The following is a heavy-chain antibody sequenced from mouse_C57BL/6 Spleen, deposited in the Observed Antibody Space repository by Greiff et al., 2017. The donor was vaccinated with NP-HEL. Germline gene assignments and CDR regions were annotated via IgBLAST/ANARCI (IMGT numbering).Heavy chain of an antibody. J-gene: IGHJ4*01. Sequence: DVKLVESGGGLVKPGGSLKLSCAASGFTFSSYAMSWVRQTPEKRLEWVATISDGGSYTYYPDNVKGRFTISRDNAKNNLYLQLSQLKSEDTAMYYCARGGTGALGCWGKGTSVTVAS. V-gene: IGHV5-4*03. CDR3: ARGGTGALGC. CDR1: GFTFSSYA. CDR2: ISDGGSYT. D-gene: IGHD4-1*01.